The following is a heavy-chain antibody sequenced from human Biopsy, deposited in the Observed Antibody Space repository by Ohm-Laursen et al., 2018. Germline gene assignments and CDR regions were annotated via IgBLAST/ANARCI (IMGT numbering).Heavy chain of an antibody. Sequence: TLSLTCIVSGGSISNNNYYWGWIRQPPGEGLEWIGSIFYRGSTHYKPSLKSRVNISVDTSKNQFSLKLNSVTAADTAVYYCARDYDTSGYYYVSWGQGTLVTVSS. V-gene: IGHV4-39*01. CDR3: ARDYDTSGYYYVS. J-gene: IGHJ5*02. CDR1: GGSISNNNYY. CDR2: IFYRGST. D-gene: IGHD3-22*01.